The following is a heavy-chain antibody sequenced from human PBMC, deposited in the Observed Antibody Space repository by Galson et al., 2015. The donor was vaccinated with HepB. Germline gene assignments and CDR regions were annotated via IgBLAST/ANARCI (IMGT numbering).Heavy chain of an antibody. CDR3: ARQLLVGGGLDV. CDR2: ISSGGNTI. CDR1: GFSLTNYE. Sequence: SLRLSCAASGFSLTNYEMNWVRQAPGTGLEWLSYISSGGNTIYYADSVKGRFTISRDNSKNTLFLQMNGLTSEDTAVYYCARQLLVGGGLDVWGQGTTVIVSS. D-gene: IGHD6-13*01. J-gene: IGHJ6*02. V-gene: IGHV3-48*03.